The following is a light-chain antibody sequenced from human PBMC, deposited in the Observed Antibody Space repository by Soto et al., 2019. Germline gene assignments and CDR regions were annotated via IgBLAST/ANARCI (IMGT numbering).Light chain of an antibody. CDR1: QSVSSY. CDR3: QHHNNWFSWT. V-gene: IGKV3-11*01. CDR2: DTS. Sequence: EIVLTQSPATLSLSPGERATLSCRASQSVSSYLAWYQQKPGQAPRLLIYDTSNRATGIPARFRGSGSGTDVTLIISSLQPEDVAVYYCQHHNNWFSWTFGQGTKVEIK. J-gene: IGKJ1*01.